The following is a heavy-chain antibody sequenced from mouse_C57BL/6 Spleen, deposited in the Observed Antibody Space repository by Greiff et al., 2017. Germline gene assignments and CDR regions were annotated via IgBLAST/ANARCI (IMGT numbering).Heavy chain of an antibody. CDR3: ARFPHYYGSSPTLDY. V-gene: IGHV1-22*01. J-gene: IGHJ2*01. CDR1: GYTFTDYN. D-gene: IGHD1-1*01. CDR2: INPNNGGT. Sequence: VHVKQSGPELVKPGASVKMSCKASGYTFTDYNMHWVQQSHGKSLEWIGYINPNNGGTSSNQKFKGKATLTVNKSSSTAYMELRSLTSEDSAVYYCARFPHYYGSSPTLDYWGQGTTLTVSS.